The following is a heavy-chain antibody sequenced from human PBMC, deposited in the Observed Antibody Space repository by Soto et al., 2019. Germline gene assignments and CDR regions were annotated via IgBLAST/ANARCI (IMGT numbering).Heavy chain of an antibody. D-gene: IGHD5-18*01. Sequence: ASVKVSCKASGYTFTSYDINWVRQATGQGLEWMGWMNPNSGNTGYAQKFQGRVTMTRNTSISTAYMELSSLRSEDTAVYYCARGDWEGYSYGPRVGWFDPWGQGTLVTVSS. CDR2: MNPNSGNT. V-gene: IGHV1-8*01. J-gene: IGHJ5*02. CDR3: ARGDWEGYSYGPRVGWFDP. CDR1: GYTFTSYD.